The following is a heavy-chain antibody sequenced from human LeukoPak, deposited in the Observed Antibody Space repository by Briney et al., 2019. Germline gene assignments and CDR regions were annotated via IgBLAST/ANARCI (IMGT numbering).Heavy chain of an antibody. CDR1: GFTFCSYS. V-gene: IGHV3-21*01. Sequence: PGGSLRLSCAASGFTFCSYSMNWVRQAPGKGGEWVSSISSSSSYIYYADSVKGRFTISRDKAKNSLYLQMNSLRAEDTAVYYCARDYNFGDFDYWGQGTLVTVSS. D-gene: IGHD1-1*01. J-gene: IGHJ4*02. CDR3: ARDYNFGDFDY. CDR2: ISSSSSYI.